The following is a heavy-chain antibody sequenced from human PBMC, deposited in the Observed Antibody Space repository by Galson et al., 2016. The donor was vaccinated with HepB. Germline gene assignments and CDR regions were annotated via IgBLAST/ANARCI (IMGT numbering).Heavy chain of an antibody. V-gene: IGHV4-59*01. J-gene: IGHJ4*02. Sequence: SETLSLTCSVSGGSITGYRWSWIRQPPGKGLEWIGYIYGSGNTNYNPSLKSRVTLSLDTSKNQFSLKLSSVTAADTAVYYCARSGTYYIFDFWGQRTLVTVSS. CDR2: IYGSGNT. CDR3: ARSGTYYIFDF. CDR1: GGSITGYR. D-gene: IGHD3-22*01.